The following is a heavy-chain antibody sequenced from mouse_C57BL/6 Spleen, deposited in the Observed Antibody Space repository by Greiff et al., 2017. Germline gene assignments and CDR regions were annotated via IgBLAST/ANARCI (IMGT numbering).Heavy chain of an antibody. CDR3: ARGTTGDYFDY. D-gene: IGHD1-1*01. V-gene: IGHV14-2*01. CDR2: IDPEDGET. J-gene: IGHJ2*01. Sequence: VKQRTEQGLEWIGRIDPEDGETKYAPKFQGKATITADTSSNTAYLQLSSLTSEDTAVYYCARGTTGDYFDYWGQGTTLTVSS.